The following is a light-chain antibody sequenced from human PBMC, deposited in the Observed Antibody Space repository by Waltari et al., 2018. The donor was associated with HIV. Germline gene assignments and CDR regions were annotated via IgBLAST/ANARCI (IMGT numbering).Light chain of an antibody. V-gene: IGLV1-47*02. CDR1: SSNIGSNY. CDR2: SND. CDR3: AAWDDSLSAYV. Sequence: QSVLTLPPSASGTPGQRVNIPCSRGSSNIGSNYVFWYQLLPGTAPKLLFYSNDKRPSGVPDRLSGSKSGASASLAISGLRTEDEADYYCAAWDDSLSAYVFGTGTKVTVL. J-gene: IGLJ1*01.